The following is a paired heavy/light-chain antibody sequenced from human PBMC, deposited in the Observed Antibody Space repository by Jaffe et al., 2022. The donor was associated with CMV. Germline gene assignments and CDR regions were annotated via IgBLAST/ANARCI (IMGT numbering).Light chain of an antibody. J-gene: IGLJ2*01. Sequence: QSALTQPASVSGSPGQSITISCTGTSSDVGSYNLVSWYRQHPGKAPQLILFEVDRRPSGVSDRFSGYKSGNTASLAISGLQAEDEADYYCCSYAGTTTFRIFGGGTKVTVL. CDR3: CSYAGTTTFRI. V-gene: IGLV2-23*02. CDR2: EVD. CDR1: SSDVGSYNL.
Heavy chain of an antibody. CDR1: GGPIYSSNW. J-gene: IGHJ4*02. V-gene: IGHV4-4*02. Sequence: QVQLQESGPGLVKPSGTLSLTCAVSGGPIYSSNWWTWVRQPPGKGLEWIGEIYHTGSANYNPSLKSRLTMSVDKSKNQFYLNLKSVTAADTAIYYCARETGNHYSWVDYWGQGTLVTVSS. CDR3: ARETGNHYSWVDY. CDR2: IYHTGSA. D-gene: IGHD3-10*01.